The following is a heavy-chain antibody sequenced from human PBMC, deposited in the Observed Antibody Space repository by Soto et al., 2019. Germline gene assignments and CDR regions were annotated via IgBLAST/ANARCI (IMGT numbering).Heavy chain of an antibody. J-gene: IGHJ4*02. Sequence: PSETLSLTCTVSGGSISSYYWSWIRQPRGKGLEWIGYIYYSGSTNYNPSLKSRVTISVDTSKNQFSLKLSSVTAADTAVYYCASGGYYDSSGYYFDYWGQGTLVTVSS. CDR3: ASGGYYDSSGYYFDY. D-gene: IGHD3-22*01. CDR2: IYYSGST. CDR1: GGSISSYY. V-gene: IGHV4-59*01.